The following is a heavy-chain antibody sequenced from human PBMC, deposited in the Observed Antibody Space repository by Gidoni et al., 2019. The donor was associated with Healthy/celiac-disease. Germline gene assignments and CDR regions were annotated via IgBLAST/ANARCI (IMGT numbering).Heavy chain of an antibody. CDR3: ARGQSDTPFDY. J-gene: IGHJ4*02. V-gene: IGHV1-46*01. Sequence: QVQLVQSGAEVTKPGASVKVSGKASGYTFTSYYMHWVRQAPGQGLEWMRIINPSGGSTSYAQKFQGRVTMTRDTSTSTVYMELSSLRSEDTAVYYCARGQSDTPFDYWGQGTLVTVSS. D-gene: IGHD2-15*01. CDR1: GYTFTSYY. CDR2: INPSGGST.